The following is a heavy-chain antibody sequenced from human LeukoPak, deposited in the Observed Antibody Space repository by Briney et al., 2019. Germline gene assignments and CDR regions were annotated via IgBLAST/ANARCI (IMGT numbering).Heavy chain of an antibody. CDR3: ARARSGYTSGSDFDF. Sequence: PGGSLRLSCAASGFTFSIYSMNWVRQAPGGGLEWVSFISSGSSYIYYADSVKDHFTISRDNAKNSLYLQMNSLRAEDTAVYYCARARSGYTSGSDFDFWGQGTLVTVSS. V-gene: IGHV3-21*01. D-gene: IGHD6-19*01. CDR1: GFTFSIYS. CDR2: ISSGSSYI. J-gene: IGHJ4*02.